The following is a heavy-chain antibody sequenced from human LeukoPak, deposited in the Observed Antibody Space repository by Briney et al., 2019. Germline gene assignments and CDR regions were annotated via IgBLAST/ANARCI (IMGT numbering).Heavy chain of an antibody. CDR2: IYPGGSDT. J-gene: IGHJ4*02. Sequence: GESLKISCEASGYSFTTYWIGWVRQMPGKGLEWMGIIYPGGSDTRYSPSFQGQVTISADKSISTAYLQWSSLKASDTAMYYCARAKYCSGGSCYAEYWGQGTLVTVSS. V-gene: IGHV5-51*01. CDR3: ARAKYCSGGSCYAEY. D-gene: IGHD2-15*01. CDR1: GYSFTTYW.